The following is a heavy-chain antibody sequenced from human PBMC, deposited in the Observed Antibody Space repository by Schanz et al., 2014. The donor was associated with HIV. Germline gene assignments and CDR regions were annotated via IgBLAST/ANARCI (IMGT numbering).Heavy chain of an antibody. V-gene: IGHV3-9*01. J-gene: IGHJ4*02. CDR2: ITWNNRVT. D-gene: IGHD1-26*01. CDR1: GLSLSDFA. CDR3: VKDFTASKGGFDY. Sequence: VQLVESGGALVNPGSSLRLSCVVSGLSLSDFAWHWVRQTPERGLEWVSGITWNNRVTGYADSVKGRFTISRDPAKNTLFLHMNNLRGDDTALYYCVKDFTASKGGFDYWGQGTLVIVSS.